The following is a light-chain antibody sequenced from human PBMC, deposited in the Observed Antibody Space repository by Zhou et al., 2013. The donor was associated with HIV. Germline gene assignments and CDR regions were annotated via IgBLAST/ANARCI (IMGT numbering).Light chain of an antibody. J-gene: IGKJ2*01. CDR1: QSVDYE. CDR3: QHYGVSPYT. CDR2: GAS. V-gene: IGKV3-20*01. Sequence: EIVLTQSPATLSLSPGEKAALSCRASQSVDYELAWYQHKPGQGPKVLIFGASTRANGIPGRFSGSGSGTEFTLTISRLEPEDFAVYYCQHYGVSPYTFGPGTKLEI.